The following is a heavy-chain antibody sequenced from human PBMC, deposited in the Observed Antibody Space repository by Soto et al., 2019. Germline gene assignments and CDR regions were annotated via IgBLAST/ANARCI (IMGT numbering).Heavy chain of an antibody. CDR2: IHSSGSI. Sequence: SETLSLTCTVSGGSISSDDYYWSWIRQAPGRGLEWIGYIHSSGSIYYNPSLKSRATMSIDTAGNQFSLKVSSVTVADTAVYYCARDLDGLHDDTSGPFPRPGWGQGTLVTVSS. CDR1: GGSISSDDYY. J-gene: IGHJ1*01. D-gene: IGHD3-22*01. V-gene: IGHV4-30-4*01. CDR3: ARDLDGLHDDTSGPFPRPG.